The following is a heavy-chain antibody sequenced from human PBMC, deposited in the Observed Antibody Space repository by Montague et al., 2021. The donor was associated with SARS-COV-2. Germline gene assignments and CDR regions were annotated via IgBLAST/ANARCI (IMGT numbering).Heavy chain of an antibody. CDR3: ARGGPLSYYYYGLDV. V-gene: IGHV3-74*01. CDR2: NNSDGTTT. CDR1: GFTFNRYW. J-gene: IGHJ6*02. D-gene: IGHD1-14*01. Sequence: SLRLSCAASGFTFNRYWKHWVRQAPGKGLVWVSRNNSDGTTTTYXXSVKGRFTTSRDNAKDTLYLQMNSLRAEDTAPYFCARGGPLSYYYYGLDVGGQGTPVTVSS.